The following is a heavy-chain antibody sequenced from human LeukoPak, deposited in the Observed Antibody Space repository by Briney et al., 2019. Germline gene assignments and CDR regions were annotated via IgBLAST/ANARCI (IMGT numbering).Heavy chain of an antibody. D-gene: IGHD5-18*01. Sequence: GGSLRLSCEGSGFTFSDYGINWVRQAPGKGLEWVSCISSSPGHTYYADSVKGRFTISRDNAKNSLSLQMNSLRAEDTAVYFCARSQRGHSHGPIDYWGQGTLVTVSS. CDR3: ARSQRGHSHGPIDY. J-gene: IGHJ4*02. CDR1: GFTFSDYG. V-gene: IGHV3-21*01. CDR2: ISSSPGHT.